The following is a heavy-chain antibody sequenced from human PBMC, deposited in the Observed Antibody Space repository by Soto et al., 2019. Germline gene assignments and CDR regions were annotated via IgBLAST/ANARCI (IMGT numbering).Heavy chain of an antibody. CDR2: ISVDSIYI. Sequence: HPGGSLRLSCAASGFTFSAYALHWVRQAPGKGLEWVSSISVDSIYIYHRDSVKGRFTISRDNSKNMLYLDMTSLGAEDTAMYYCANRGIHTPARYFDRWGQGTLVTVSS. V-gene: IGHV3-33*03. D-gene: IGHD2-15*01. CDR1: GFTFSAYA. CDR3: ANRGIHTPARYFDR. J-gene: IGHJ4*02.